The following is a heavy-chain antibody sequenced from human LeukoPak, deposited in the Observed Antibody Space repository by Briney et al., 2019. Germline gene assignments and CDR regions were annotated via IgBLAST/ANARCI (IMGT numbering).Heavy chain of an antibody. Sequence: GGSLRLSCAASGLTFSSYAMSWVRQAPGKGLEWVSAISGSGGSTYYADSVKGRFTISRDNSKNTLYLQMNSLRAEDTAVYYCAKGNGDWEYFDYWGQGTLVTVSS. D-gene: IGHD4-17*01. J-gene: IGHJ4*02. CDR3: AKGNGDWEYFDY. V-gene: IGHV3-23*01. CDR2: ISGSGGST. CDR1: GLTFSSYA.